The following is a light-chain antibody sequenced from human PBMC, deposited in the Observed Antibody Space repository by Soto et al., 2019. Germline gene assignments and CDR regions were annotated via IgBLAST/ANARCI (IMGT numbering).Light chain of an antibody. CDR1: QGISSA. CDR2: DAS. Sequence: AIQLTQSPSSLSASVGDRVTITCRACQGISSALAWYQQKPGKAPKLLIYDASSLESGVPSRFSGGGSGTDFTLTISSLQPEDFVTYYSQQFNSYLTFGQGTRLEIQ. J-gene: IGKJ5*01. CDR3: QQFNSYLT. V-gene: IGKV1-13*02.